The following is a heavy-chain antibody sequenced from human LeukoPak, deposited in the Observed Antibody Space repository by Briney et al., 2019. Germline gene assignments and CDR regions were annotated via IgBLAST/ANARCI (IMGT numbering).Heavy chain of an antibody. CDR3: VILDIAAAGTFDY. CDR2: ISSNGGST. D-gene: IGHD6-13*01. J-gene: IGHJ4*02. CDR1: GFTFSSYA. V-gene: IGHV3-64D*06. Sequence: PGGSLRLSCSASGFTFSSYAMHWVRQAPGKGLEYVSAISSNGGSTYYADSVKGRFTISRDNSKNTLYLQMSSLRAEGTAVYYCVILDIAAAGTFDYWGQGTLVTVSS.